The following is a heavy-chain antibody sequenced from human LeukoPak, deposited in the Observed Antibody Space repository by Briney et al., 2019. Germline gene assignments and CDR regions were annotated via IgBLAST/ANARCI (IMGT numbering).Heavy chain of an antibody. D-gene: IGHD3-10*01. CDR1: GFTFSSYG. J-gene: IGHJ4*02. CDR3: ARVSGGKGGYFDY. V-gene: IGHV3-33*01. CDR2: IWYDGSNK. Sequence: GRSLRLSCAASGFTFSSYGMHWVRQAPGKGLEWVAVIWYDGSNKYYADSVKGRFTISRDNSKNTLYLQMNSLRAEDTAVYYCARVSGGKGGYFDYWGQGTLVTVSS.